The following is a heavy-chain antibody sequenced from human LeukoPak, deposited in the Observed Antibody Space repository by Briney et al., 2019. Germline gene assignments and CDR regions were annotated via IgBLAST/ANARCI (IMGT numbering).Heavy chain of an antibody. V-gene: IGHV4-30-2*02. J-gene: IGHJ4*02. D-gene: IGHD5-18*01. CDR1: GGSISCGGYY. Sequence: PSETLSLTCTVSGGSISCGGYYWSWIRQPPGKGLEWIGYIYHSGSTYYNPSLKSRVTISVDTSKNQFSLKLSSVTAADTAVYYCAGATAMALPGIFDYWGQGTLVTVSS. CDR3: AGATAMALPGIFDY. CDR2: IYHSGST.